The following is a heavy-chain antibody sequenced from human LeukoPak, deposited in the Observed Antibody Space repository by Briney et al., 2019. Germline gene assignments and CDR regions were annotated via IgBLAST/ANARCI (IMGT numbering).Heavy chain of an antibody. CDR3: AKDRDITMVRGVTFD. CDR1: GFTFSSYA. J-gene: IGHJ4*02. V-gene: IGHV3-23*01. Sequence: PGGSLRLSCAASGFTFSSYAMSWVRQAPGKGLEWVSAISGSGGSTYYADSVKGRFTISRDNSKNTLYLQMNSPRAEDTAVYYCAKDRDITMVRGVTFDWGQGTLVTVSS. D-gene: IGHD3-10*01. CDR2: ISGSGGST.